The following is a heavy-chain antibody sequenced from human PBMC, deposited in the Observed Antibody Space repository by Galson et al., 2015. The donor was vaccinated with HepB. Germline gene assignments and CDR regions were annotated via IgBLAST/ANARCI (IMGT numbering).Heavy chain of an antibody. Sequence: SLRLSCAASGFTFSSYAMSWVRQAPGKGLEWVSAISGSGGSTYYADSVKGRFTISRDNSKNTLYLQMNSLRAEDTAVYYCANVGEYYYDSSGYYDHDAFDNWGQGTMVTVSS. CDR3: ANVGEYYYDSSGYYDHDAFDN. CDR2: ISGSGGST. V-gene: IGHV3-23*01. J-gene: IGHJ3*02. D-gene: IGHD3-22*01. CDR1: GFTFSSYA.